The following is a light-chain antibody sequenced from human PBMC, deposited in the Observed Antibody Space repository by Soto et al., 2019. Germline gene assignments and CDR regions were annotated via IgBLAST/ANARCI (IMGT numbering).Light chain of an antibody. V-gene: IGLV9-49*01. CDR2: VGTGGIVG. Sequence: QSVLTQPPSASASLGASVTLTCTLSSGYSNYKVDWYQQRPGKGPRFVMRVGTGGIVGFKGDGIPDRFSVLGSGLNRYLTIKNIQEEDESDYHCGADHGCGSNCRRVFGTGTKLTVL. J-gene: IGLJ1*01. CDR1: SGYSNYK. CDR3: GADHGCGSNCRRV.